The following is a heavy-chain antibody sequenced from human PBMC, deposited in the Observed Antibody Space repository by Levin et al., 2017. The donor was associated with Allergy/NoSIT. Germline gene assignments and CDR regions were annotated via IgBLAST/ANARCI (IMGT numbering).Heavy chain of an antibody. CDR1: GYTFTSYG. Sequence: ASVKVSCKASGYTFTSYGISWVRQAPGQGLEWMGWISAYNGNTNYAQKLQGRVTMTTDTSTSTAYMELRSLRSDDTAVYYCARDGLVVYAIDTFDIWGQGTMVTVSS. CDR3: ARDGLVVYAIDTFDI. CDR2: ISAYNGNT. J-gene: IGHJ3*02. D-gene: IGHD2-8*02. V-gene: IGHV1-18*01.